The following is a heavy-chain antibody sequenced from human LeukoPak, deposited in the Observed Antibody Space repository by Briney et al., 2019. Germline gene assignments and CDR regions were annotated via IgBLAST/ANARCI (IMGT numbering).Heavy chain of an antibody. CDR3: ARGYYDSTPPYYYGMDV. CDR1: GFTFSNYW. CDR2: ISSDGRST. V-gene: IGHV3-74*01. J-gene: IGHJ6*02. Sequence: GGSLRLSCAASGFTFSNYWMYWVRQGPGKGLVWVSRISSDGRSTNYADSVKGRFTISRDNAKNTLYLQMNSLRAEDTAVYYCARGYYDSTPPYYYGMDVWGQGTTVTVSS. D-gene: IGHD3-22*01.